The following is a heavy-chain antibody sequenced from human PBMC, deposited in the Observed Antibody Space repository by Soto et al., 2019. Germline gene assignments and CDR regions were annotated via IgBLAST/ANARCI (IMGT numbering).Heavy chain of an antibody. D-gene: IGHD6-19*01. CDR2: IYHSGST. V-gene: IGHV4-4*02. J-gene: IGHJ6*02. CDR3: ASFSVRVSENYGMDV. CDR1: GGSISSSNW. Sequence: SETLSLTCAVSGGSISSSNWWSWVRQPPGKGLEWIGEIYHSGSTNYNPSLKSRVTISVDKSKNQFSLKLSSVTAADTAVYYCASFSVRVSENYGMDVWGQGTTVTVSS.